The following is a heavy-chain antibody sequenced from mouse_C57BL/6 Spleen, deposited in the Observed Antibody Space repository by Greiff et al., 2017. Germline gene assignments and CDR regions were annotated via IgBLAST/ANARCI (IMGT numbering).Heavy chain of an antibody. CDR1: GFTFSDYY. V-gene: IGHV5-12*01. J-gene: IGHJ4*01. CDR3: ARRGVDY. Sequence: EVMLVESGGGLVQPGGSLKLSCAASGFTFSDYYMYWVRQTPEKRLEWVAYISNGGGSTYSPDTVKGRFIISRDNAKNTLYLQMSRLKSEDTAMYYCARRGVDYWGQGTSVTVSS. CDR2: ISNGGGST.